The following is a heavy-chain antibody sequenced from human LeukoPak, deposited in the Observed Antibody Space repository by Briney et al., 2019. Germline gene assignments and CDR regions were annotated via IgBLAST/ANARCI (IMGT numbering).Heavy chain of an antibody. Sequence: PSETLSLTCTVSGGSISRYYWSWIRQPPGKGLEWIGYIYYSGSTNYNPSLKSRVTISVDTSKNQFSLKLSSVTAADTAVYYCARPYCSGGSCSGNWGQGTLVTVSS. CDR2: IYYSGST. V-gene: IGHV4-59*01. D-gene: IGHD2-15*01. CDR1: GGSISRYY. J-gene: IGHJ4*02. CDR3: ARPYCSGGSCSGN.